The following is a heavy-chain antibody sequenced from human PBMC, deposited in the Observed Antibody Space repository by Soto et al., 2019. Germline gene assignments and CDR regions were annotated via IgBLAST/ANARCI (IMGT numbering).Heavy chain of an antibody. CDR1: GGSFSSGGFY. J-gene: IGHJ4*02. Sequence: QVQLQESGPRLVKPSQTLSLTCSISGGSFSSGGFYWGWIRQVPGRGLEWIGHVFNTVTTRYSLPLRTRLPMSIDTPANQFSMILSSVPAADTAIYYCARGYYGSGGPDVWGQGTLVTVSS. CDR3: ARGYYGSGGPDV. D-gene: IGHD3-10*01. V-gene: IGHV4-31*03. CDR2: VFNTVTT.